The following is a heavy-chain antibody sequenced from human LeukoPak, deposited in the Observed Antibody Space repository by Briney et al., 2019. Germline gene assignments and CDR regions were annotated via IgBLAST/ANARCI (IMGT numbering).Heavy chain of an antibody. CDR2: ISSSSSYI. D-gene: IGHD1-26*01. V-gene: IGHV3-21*01. CDR3: ARVKWELPRRMGYAFDI. Sequence: AGGSLRLSCAASGFTFSSYSMNWVRQAPGKGLEWVSSISSSSSYIYYADSVKGRFTISRDNAKNSLYLQMNSLRAEDTAVYYRARVKWELPRRMGYAFDIWGQGTMVTVSS. J-gene: IGHJ3*02. CDR1: GFTFSSYS.